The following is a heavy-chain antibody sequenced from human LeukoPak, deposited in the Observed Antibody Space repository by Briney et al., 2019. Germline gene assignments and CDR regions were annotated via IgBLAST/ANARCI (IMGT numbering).Heavy chain of an antibody. V-gene: IGHV3-21*01. CDR2: ISSSSSYI. D-gene: IGHD2-21*02. J-gene: IGHJ5*02. Sequence: SGGSLRLSCAASEFTFSSYSMNWVRQAPGKGLEWVSSISSSSSYIYYADSVKGRFTISRDNAKNSLYLQMNGLRAEDTAVYYCARDPRAYCGGDCYLGFDPWGQGTLVTVSS. CDR3: ARDPRAYCGGDCYLGFDP. CDR1: EFTFSSYS.